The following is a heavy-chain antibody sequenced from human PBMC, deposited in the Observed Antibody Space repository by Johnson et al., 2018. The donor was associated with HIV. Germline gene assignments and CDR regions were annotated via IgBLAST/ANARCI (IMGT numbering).Heavy chain of an antibody. Sequence: QVQLVESGGGVVPPGRSLRLSCVASGFTFSNYGMHWVRQAPGKGLEWVAAVWYDGSNKYYANSVKGRFTIFRDNYENTMYLQMNSLRAEDTALYYCAKVMTPVDWHGFDIWGQGTMVTVSS. V-gene: IGHV3-33*06. D-gene: IGHD4-23*01. J-gene: IGHJ3*02. CDR3: AKVMTPVDWHGFDI. CDR1: GFTFSNYG. CDR2: VWYDGSNK.